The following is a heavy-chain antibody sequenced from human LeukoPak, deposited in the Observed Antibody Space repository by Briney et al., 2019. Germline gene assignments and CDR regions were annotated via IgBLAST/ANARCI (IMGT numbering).Heavy chain of an antibody. D-gene: IGHD5-24*01. CDR1: GGSISSYF. V-gene: IGHV4-59*01. CDR2: IHDSGTT. CDR3: ARVPDGYKFFDY. J-gene: IGHJ4*02. Sequence: PSETLSLTCTVSGGSISSYFWHWIRQPPGKGLEWMGYIHDSGTTAYNPSLKRRVTMSVDTSKNQFSLNLSSVTAANTAVYYCARVPDGYKFFDYWGRGSPVVVSS.